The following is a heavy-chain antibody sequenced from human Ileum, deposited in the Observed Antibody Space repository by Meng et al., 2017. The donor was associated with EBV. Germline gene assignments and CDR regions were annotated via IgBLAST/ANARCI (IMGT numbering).Heavy chain of an antibody. V-gene: IGHV1-46*01. CDR1: GYTFGTDW. CDR2: IDLSGDDT. CDR3: ARVPQTTKTIGGHDY. D-gene: IGHD4-17*01. Sequence: VELGAAGPGTGASVSVFCKHSGYTFGTDWMDGVRRVPGQALEWMGTIDLSGDDTYYTQKFQGRVILTRNASTSTVYMDLSSLSSEGTAVYYCARVPQTTKTIGGHDYWGQGTLVTVSS. J-gene: IGHJ4*02.